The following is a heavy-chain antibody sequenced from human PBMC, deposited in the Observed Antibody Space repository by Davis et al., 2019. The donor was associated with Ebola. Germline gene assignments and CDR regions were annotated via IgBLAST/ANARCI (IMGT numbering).Heavy chain of an antibody. J-gene: IGHJ4*02. CDR1: GGSFSSYY. Sequence: GSLRLSCAVYGGSFSSYYWSWIRQPPGKGLEWIGYIYYSGSTNYNPSLKSRVTISVDTSKNQFSLKLSSVTAADTAVYYCARSLGSYYAFMDYWGQGTLVTVSS. CDR2: IYYSGST. CDR3: ARSLGSYYAFMDY. D-gene: IGHD1-26*01. V-gene: IGHV4-59*08.